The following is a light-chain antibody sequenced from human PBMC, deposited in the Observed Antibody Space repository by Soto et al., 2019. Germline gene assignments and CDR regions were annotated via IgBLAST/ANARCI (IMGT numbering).Light chain of an antibody. V-gene: IGLV1-44*01. CDR2: SIN. CDR3: AAWDDSLRGLV. Sequence: QSVLTQPPSASGTPGQRVTICCSGSSSNVGGNSVNWYQQLPGAAPKLLIYSINQRPSGVPDRFSGSKSGSSASLAISGLQSEDEADYHCAAWDDSLRGLVFGGGTKLTVL. J-gene: IGLJ2*01. CDR1: SSNVGGNS.